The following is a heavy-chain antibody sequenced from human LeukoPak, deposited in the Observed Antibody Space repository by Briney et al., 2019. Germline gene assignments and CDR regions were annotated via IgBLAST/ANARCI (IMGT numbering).Heavy chain of an antibody. CDR2: ISSNGGST. CDR1: GFSFSSYA. CDR3: ARKRWEEYFDY. J-gene: IGHJ4*02. Sequence: GGSLRLSCTASGFSFSSYAMHWVRQAPGKGPEYVSAISSNGGSTYYANSVKGRFTISRDNSKNTLYLQMGSLRAEDMAVYYCARKRWEEYFDYWGQGTLVTVSS. V-gene: IGHV3-64*01. D-gene: IGHD5-24*01.